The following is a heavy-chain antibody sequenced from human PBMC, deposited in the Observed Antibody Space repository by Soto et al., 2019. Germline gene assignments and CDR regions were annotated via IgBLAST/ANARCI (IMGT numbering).Heavy chain of an antibody. J-gene: IGHJ4*02. CDR2: VYFSGTT. D-gene: IGHD6-13*01. Sequence: QVQLQESGPGLVKPSETLSLTCTVSGGSIGTYYWSWIRQPPGKGLEWIGYVYFSGTTNYNPSLKSRVTISVDTSKNQFSLKLTSLTAADTAVYYCAGPHIAALVYWGQGTLVTVSS. CDR1: GGSIGTYY. CDR3: AGPHIAALVY. V-gene: IGHV4-59*08.